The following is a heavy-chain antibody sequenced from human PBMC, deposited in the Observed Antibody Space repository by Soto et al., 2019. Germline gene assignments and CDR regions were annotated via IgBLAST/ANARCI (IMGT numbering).Heavy chain of an antibody. V-gene: IGHV2-5*01. D-gene: IGHD5-12*01. CDR1: GFSVKTSGVG. J-gene: IGHJ6*02. CDR2: IYGNEFK. Sequence: QITLKESGPTLVKPTQTLTLTCTCSGFSVKTSGVGVCWIRQPPGKTLEWLALIYGNEFKRYTPSLESVLTITKDTSKNQMVLTVTTVDPADTATYYCAHSRGYNGYEGPPRYEMDVWGQGTTVTVSS. CDR3: AHSRGYNGYEGPPRYEMDV.